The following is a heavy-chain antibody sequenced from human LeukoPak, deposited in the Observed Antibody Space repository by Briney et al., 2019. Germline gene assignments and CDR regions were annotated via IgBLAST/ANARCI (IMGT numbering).Heavy chain of an antibody. CDR3: ARGHVGSYAYYYYYGMDV. Sequence: SETLSLTCAVYGGSFSGYYWSWIRQPPKKGLEWNGEINHSGSTNYNPSLKSRVTISVDTSKNQFSLKVRSVTAADTAVYHCARGHVGSYAYYYYYGMDVWGQGTTVTVSS. J-gene: IGHJ6*02. D-gene: IGHD2-8*01. CDR2: INHSGST. CDR1: GGSFSGYY. V-gene: IGHV4-34*01.